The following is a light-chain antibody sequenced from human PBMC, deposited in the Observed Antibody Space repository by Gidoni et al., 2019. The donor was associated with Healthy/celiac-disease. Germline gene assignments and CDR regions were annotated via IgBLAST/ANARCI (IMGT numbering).Light chain of an antibody. CDR2: RNN. CDR3: AAWGDSLSGPV. CDR1: SANFGSNY. V-gene: IGLV1-47*01. J-gene: IGLJ2*01. Sequence: QSVLTQPPSASGTPGLGVTISCSGSSANFGSNYVYWYQQLPGTAPKLLIYRNNQRPAGVPDRFSGSKSGTSASLAISGLRSEDEADYYCAAWGDSLSGPVFGGGTKLTVL.